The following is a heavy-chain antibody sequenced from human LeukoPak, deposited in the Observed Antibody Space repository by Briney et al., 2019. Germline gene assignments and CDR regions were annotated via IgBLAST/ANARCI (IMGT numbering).Heavy chain of an antibody. CDR2: IYSSGST. D-gene: IGHD6-19*01. Sequence: SETLFLTCDVSGDSISSYYWSWIRQPAGKGLEWIGRIYSSGSTSYNPSLKSRVTMSVDTSKNQVSLKLSSATAADTAMYHCARIYQSSGISSGYFDYWGQGTLVTVSS. CDR1: GDSISSYY. J-gene: IGHJ4*02. CDR3: ARIYQSSGISSGYFDY. V-gene: IGHV4-4*07.